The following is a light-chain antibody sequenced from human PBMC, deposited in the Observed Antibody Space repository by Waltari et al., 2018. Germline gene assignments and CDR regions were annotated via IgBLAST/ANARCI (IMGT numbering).Light chain of an antibody. CDR2: WAS. J-gene: IGKJ4*01. CDR1: QSVLYSSNNKNY. V-gene: IGKV4-1*01. Sequence: DIVMTQSPDSLAVSLGERATINCKSSQSVLYSSNNKNYLTWYQQKPGQPPKLLIYWASTRESGVPDRFSGRWSGTDFTLTISSLQAEDVAVYYCQQYYSTPRTFGGGTKVEIK. CDR3: QQYYSTPRT.